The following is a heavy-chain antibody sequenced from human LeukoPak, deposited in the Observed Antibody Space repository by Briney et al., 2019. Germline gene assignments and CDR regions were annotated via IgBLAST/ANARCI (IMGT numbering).Heavy chain of an antibody. J-gene: IGHJ5*01. V-gene: IGHV1-18*01. Sequence: ASVKVSCKSSGYTYTTYGITWVRQAPGQGLEWMGWISVYNGKTKYAQKLQGRVIMTADTSTTTAYMELWSLRGDDTAIYYCARGGEGPYGNYAPDSWGQETLVTVSS. CDR3: ARGGEGPYGNYAPDS. CDR2: ISVYNGKT. CDR1: GYTYTTYG. D-gene: IGHD3-10*01.